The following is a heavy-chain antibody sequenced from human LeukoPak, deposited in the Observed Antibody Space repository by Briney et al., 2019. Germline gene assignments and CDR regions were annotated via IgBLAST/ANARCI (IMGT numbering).Heavy chain of an antibody. D-gene: IGHD2-2*02. V-gene: IGHV1-2*02. CDR2: INPNSGDT. CDR3: VRGYCSGTNCYTLDY. J-gene: IGHJ4*02. Sequence: GASVKVSCKASGYTYTGYYVHWVRQAPGQGLEWMGWINPNSGDTNYAQNFQDRVTMTRDTSINTAYMELSRLRSDDTAIYYCVRGYCSGTNCYTLDYWGQGTLVTVSS. CDR1: GYTYTGYY.